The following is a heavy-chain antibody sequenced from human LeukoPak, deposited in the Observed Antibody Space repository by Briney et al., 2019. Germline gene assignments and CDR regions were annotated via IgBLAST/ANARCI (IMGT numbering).Heavy chain of an antibody. Sequence: GGSLRLSCAASGFTFSSYSMNWVRQAPGKGLEWVSYISSSSSTIYYADSVKGRFTISRDNAKNSLYLQMNSLRSEDTAVYFCARYHSDISISGEIINGNWYFDLWGRGTLVTVSS. CDR3: ARYHSDISISGEIINGNWYFDL. CDR1: GFTFSSYS. V-gene: IGHV3-48*01. CDR2: ISSSSSTI. D-gene: IGHD3-3*01. J-gene: IGHJ2*01.